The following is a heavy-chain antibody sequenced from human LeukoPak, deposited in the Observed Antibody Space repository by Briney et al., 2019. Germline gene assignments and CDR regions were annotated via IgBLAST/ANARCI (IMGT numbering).Heavy chain of an antibody. Sequence: GASVKVSCKASGYTFTSYGISWVRQAPGQGLEWMGWISAYNGNTNYAQKLQGRVTMTTDTSTSTAYMELRSLRSDDTAVYYCARAYRNQLLYWFDPWGQGTLVTVSS. J-gene: IGHJ5*02. CDR1: GYTFTSYG. V-gene: IGHV1-18*01. CDR2: ISAYNGNT. CDR3: ARAYRNQLLYWFDP. D-gene: IGHD2-2*01.